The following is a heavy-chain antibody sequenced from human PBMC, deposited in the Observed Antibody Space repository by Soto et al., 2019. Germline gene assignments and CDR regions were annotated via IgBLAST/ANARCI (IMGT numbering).Heavy chain of an antibody. CDR1: GGTFSSYA. Sequence: SVKVSCKASGGTFSSYAISWVRQAPGQGLEWMGGIIPIFGTANYAQKFQGRVTITADESTSTAYMELSSLRSEDTAVYYCARETGIAAAGTWLSYYYGMDVWGQGTTVTVSS. D-gene: IGHD6-13*01. CDR3: ARETGIAAAGTWLSYYYGMDV. V-gene: IGHV1-69*13. CDR2: IIPIFGTA. J-gene: IGHJ6*02.